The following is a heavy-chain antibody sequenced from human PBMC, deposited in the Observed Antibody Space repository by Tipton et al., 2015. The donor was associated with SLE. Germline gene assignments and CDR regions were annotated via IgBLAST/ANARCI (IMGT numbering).Heavy chain of an antibody. CDR2: MNPDTDQT. V-gene: IGHV1-8*01. Sequence: QLVQSGAEVKKPGASVKVSCRASGYTFISYDINWVRQTPGQGLEWMGWMNPDTDQTGYAQKFQGRVTMTRDTSITTAYMELSSLRSGDTAVYYCARGGYSYGLWGYFQCWGQGTLVTVSS. CDR3: ARGGYSYGLWGYFQC. CDR1: GYTFISYD. D-gene: IGHD5-18*01. J-gene: IGHJ1*01.